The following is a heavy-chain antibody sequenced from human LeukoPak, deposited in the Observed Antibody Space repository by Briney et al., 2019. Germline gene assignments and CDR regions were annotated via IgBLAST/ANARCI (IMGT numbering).Heavy chain of an antibody. CDR1: GGSISSSSYY. CDR3: ARRVDSSGYYLFDY. CDR2: IYYSGST. V-gene: IGHV4-39*01. J-gene: IGHJ4*02. D-gene: IGHD3-22*01. Sequence: SETLSLTCTVSGGSISSSSYYWGWIRQPPGKGREWIGSIYYSGSTYYNPSLKSRVTISVDTSKNQFSLKLSSVTAADTAVYYCARRVDSSGYYLFDYWGQGTLVTVSS.